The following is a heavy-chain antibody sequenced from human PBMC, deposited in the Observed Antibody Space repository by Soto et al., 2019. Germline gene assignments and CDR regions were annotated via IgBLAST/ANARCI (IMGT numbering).Heavy chain of an antibody. CDR3: ATDPVAVTGSFIDS. Sequence: PGGSLRLSCAASGFTFSAYAFHWVRQAPGKGLEWLSVISYDGRKTHYADSVEGRFIISRDSSKKTAYLQMNSLRGDDTAVYFCATDPVAVTGSFIDSWGQGKLVTVYS. D-gene: IGHD2-21*02. CDR2: ISYDGRKT. J-gene: IGHJ4*02. CDR1: GFTFSAYA. V-gene: IGHV3-30-3*01.